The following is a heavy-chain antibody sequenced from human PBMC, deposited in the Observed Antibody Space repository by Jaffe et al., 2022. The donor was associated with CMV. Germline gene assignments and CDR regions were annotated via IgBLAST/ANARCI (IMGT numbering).Heavy chain of an antibody. V-gene: IGHV1-2*02. Sequence: VQLVQSGAEVKKPGASVKVSCKASEYTFTDYYIHWVRQAPGQGLDWMGWLNPNSGRTNFAQKFQGRVTMTRDTSITTAYMELSRLTSDDTAVYYCARSVIADSSYGVDVWGQGTTVFVSS. CDR3: ARSVIADSSYGVDV. D-gene: IGHD2-21*01. CDR1: EYTFTDYY. CDR2: LNPNSGRT. J-gene: IGHJ6*02.